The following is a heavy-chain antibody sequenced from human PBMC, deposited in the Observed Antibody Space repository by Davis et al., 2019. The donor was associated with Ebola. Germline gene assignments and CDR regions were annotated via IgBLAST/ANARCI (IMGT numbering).Heavy chain of an antibody. CDR2: IYYSGST. CDR1: GGSISRGGSY. CDR3: ARDLRYDSSGYDYYFYMDV. J-gene: IGHJ6*03. V-gene: IGHV4-31*03. Sequence: PSEPLSLTCTVPGGSISRGGSYWSWVRQVPGKGLEWIGYIYYSGSTYYKPSLKSRVTISLDTSKNQFSLNLYSVTAADTAVYYCARDLRYDSSGYDYYFYMDVWGKGTTVTVSS. D-gene: IGHD3-22*01.